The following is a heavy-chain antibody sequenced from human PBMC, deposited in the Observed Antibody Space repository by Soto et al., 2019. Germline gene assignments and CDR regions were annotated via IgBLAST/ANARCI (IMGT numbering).Heavy chain of an antibody. D-gene: IGHD7-27*01. Sequence: ASVKVSGKASGYTFSSYAMHWVRQAPGQRLEWMGWINAGYGNTKSSQKFQDRVTISRDTSASTAYMELTSLRSEDTAVYYCARDTGDGTFDFWGQGTLVTVSS. CDR3: ARDTGDGTFDF. CDR2: INAGYGNT. CDR1: GYTFSSYA. J-gene: IGHJ4*02. V-gene: IGHV1-3*01.